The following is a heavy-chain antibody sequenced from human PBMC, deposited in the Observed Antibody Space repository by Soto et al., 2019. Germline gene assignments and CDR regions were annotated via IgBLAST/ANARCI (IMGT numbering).Heavy chain of an antibody. D-gene: IGHD1-26*01. V-gene: IGHV3-21*01. Sequence: AGGSLRLSCVASGFALTTYTMNWVCQAPGTGLEWVSSINGRSNYKYYSDSVKGRFTVSRDNAQNSLFLQMSRLGPEDTAVYYCVREDGVVGASSAFDSWGQGTLVTVSS. CDR2: INGRSNYK. J-gene: IGHJ4*02. CDR3: VREDGVVGASSAFDS. CDR1: GFALTTYT.